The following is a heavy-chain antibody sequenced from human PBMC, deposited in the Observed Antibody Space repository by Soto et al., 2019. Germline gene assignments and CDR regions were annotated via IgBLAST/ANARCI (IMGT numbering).Heavy chain of an antibody. J-gene: IGHJ4*02. V-gene: IGHV1-8*01. CDR3: ARGEIAAAGTGFDY. CDR2: MNPNSGNT. CDR1: GYTFTSYD. D-gene: IGHD6-13*01. Sequence: GASVKVSCKASGYTFTSYDINWVRQATGQGLEWMGWMNPNSGNTGYAQKFQGRVTMTRNTSISTAYMELSSLRSEDTAVYYCARGEIAAAGTGFDYWGQGTLLTVSS.